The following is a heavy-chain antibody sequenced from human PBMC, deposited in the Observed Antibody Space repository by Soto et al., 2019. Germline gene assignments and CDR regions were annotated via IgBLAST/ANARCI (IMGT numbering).Heavy chain of an antibody. CDR2: IIPILGIA. D-gene: IGHD3-10*01. J-gene: IGHJ6*02. CDR1: GGTFSSYT. V-gene: IGHV1-69*02. Sequence: QVQLVQSGAEVKKPGSSVKVSCKASGGTFSSYTISWVRQAPGQGLEWMGRIIPILGIANYAQKFQGRVTMTADKSTSTAYMELSSLRSEDTAVYYCARAVGYGSSLLDVWGQGTTVTVSS. CDR3: ARAVGYGSSLLDV.